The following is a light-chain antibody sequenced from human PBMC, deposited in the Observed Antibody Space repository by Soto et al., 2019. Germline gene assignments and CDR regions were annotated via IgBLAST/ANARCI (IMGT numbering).Light chain of an antibody. J-gene: IGKJ1*01. V-gene: IGKV3-15*01. CDR2: YAS. CDR1: QSVSNN. CDR3: QQYNTWPRT. Sequence: EIVMTQSPATLSVSPGEKATLSCRASQSVSNNLAWYQHKPGQAPRLLIYYASTRVTGIPARFSGSGSGTDFTLTISSLQSEDVAVYYCQQYNTWPRTFGQGTKVEVK.